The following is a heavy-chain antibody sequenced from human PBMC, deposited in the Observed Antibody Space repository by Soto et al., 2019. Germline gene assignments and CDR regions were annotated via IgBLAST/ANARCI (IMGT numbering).Heavy chain of an antibody. V-gene: IGHV3-23*01. Sequence: GGSLRLSCAASGFTFSSYAMSWVRQAPGKGLEWVSAISGSGGSTYYADSVKGRFTISRDNSKNTLYLQMNSLRAEDTAVYYCAKDLGPYGDSDGGVDYWGQGTLVTVSS. CDR1: GFTFSSYA. D-gene: IGHD4-17*01. J-gene: IGHJ4*02. CDR2: ISGSGGST. CDR3: AKDLGPYGDSDGGVDY.